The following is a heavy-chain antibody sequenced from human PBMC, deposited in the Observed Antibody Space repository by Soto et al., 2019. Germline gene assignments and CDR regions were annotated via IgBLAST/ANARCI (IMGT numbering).Heavy chain of an antibody. CDR1: GFTFSSYG. CDR3: ARDRPLAVAGVFDY. Sequence: GGSLRLSCAASGFTFSSYGMHWVRQAPGKGLEWVAVIWYDGSNKYYADSVKGRFTISRDNSKNTLYLQMNSLRAEDTAVYYCARDRPLAVAGVFDYWGQGTLVTVSS. J-gene: IGHJ4*02. CDR2: IWYDGSNK. V-gene: IGHV3-33*01. D-gene: IGHD6-19*01.